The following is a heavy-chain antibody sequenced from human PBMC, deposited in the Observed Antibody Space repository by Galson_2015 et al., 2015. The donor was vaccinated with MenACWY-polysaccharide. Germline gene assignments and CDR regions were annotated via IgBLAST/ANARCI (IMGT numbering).Heavy chain of an antibody. CDR3: ARAVRITSFDP. V-gene: IGHV3-21*01. J-gene: IGHJ6*02. CDR2: MSSSSSYI. Sequence: SLRLSCAASGFTFSSYTMNWVRQAPGKGLEWVSSMSSSSSYIYYADSVKGRFTISRDNAKNSLYLQMNSLRAEDTAVYYCARAVRITSFDPWGQGTTVTVSS. CDR1: GFTFSSYT. D-gene: IGHD3-10*02.